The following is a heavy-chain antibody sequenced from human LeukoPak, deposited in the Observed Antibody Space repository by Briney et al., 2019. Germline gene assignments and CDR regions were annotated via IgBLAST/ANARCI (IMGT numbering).Heavy chain of an antibody. V-gene: IGHV3-48*04. J-gene: IGHJ4*02. CDR2: ISSSGSTI. D-gene: IGHD4/OR15-4a*01. CDR1: GFTFSSYS. Sequence: PGGSLRLSCATSGFTFSSYSMNWVRQAPGKGLEWVSYISSSGSTIYYADSVKGRFTISRDNAKNSLYLQMNSLRAEDTAVYYCARQDYGGPWGYWGQGTLVTVSS. CDR3: ARQDYGGPWGY.